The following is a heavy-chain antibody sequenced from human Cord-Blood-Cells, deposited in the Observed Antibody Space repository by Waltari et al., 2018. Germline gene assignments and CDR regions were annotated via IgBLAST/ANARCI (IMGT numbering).Heavy chain of an antibody. D-gene: IGHD1-26*01. J-gene: IGHJ4*02. CDR2: IKQDGSGK. CDR3: ARDRPGVGATFDY. Sequence: EVQLVESGGGVVHPGGSLRLSCAASGFTFSSYWLSWVRQAPGKGLEWVANIKQDGSGKYYVDSVKGRFTISRDNAKNSLYLQMNSLRAEDTAVYYCARDRPGVGATFDYWGQGTLVTVSS. CDR1: GFTFSSYW. V-gene: IGHV3-7*01.